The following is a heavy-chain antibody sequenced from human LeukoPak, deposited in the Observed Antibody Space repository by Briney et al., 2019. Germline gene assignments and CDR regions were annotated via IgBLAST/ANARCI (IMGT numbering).Heavy chain of an antibody. CDR1: GGTFSSYA. Sequence: GASVKVSCKASGGTFSSYAISWVRQAPGQGLEWMGGIIPIFGTANYAQKFQGRVTITTDDSTSTAYMELSSLRSEDTAVYYCARDRIAGRLFDYWGQGTLVTVSS. CDR2: IIPIFGTA. V-gene: IGHV1-69*05. J-gene: IGHJ4*02. D-gene: IGHD6-13*01. CDR3: ARDRIAGRLFDY.